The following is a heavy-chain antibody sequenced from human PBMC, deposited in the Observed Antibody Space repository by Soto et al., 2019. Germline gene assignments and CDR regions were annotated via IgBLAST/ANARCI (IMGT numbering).Heavy chain of an antibody. CDR2: IVVGSGNT. D-gene: IGHD3-22*01. Sequence: SVKVSCKASGFTFTSSAVQWVRQARGQRLEWIGWIVVGSGNTNYAQKFQERVTITRDMSTSTAYMELSSLRSEDTAVYYCAVYYYDSSGYYRSLDCWGQGTLVTVSS. J-gene: IGHJ4*02. CDR1: GFTFTSSA. CDR3: AVYYYDSSGYYRSLDC. V-gene: IGHV1-58*01.